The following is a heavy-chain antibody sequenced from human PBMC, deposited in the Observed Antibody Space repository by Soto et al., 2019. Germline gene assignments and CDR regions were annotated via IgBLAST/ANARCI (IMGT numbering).Heavy chain of an antibody. CDR2: IYHSGNT. CDR3: ARVSASSMLRGVVIN. CDR1: GGSISSDNW. J-gene: IGHJ4*02. V-gene: IGHV4-4*02. Sequence: PSETLSLTCAFSGGSISSDNWWSWVRQPPGKGLEWIGEIYHSGNTNYNPSLKSRVTISVDKSKNQFSLKVTSVTAADTALYYCARVSASSMLRGVVINWGRGTLVTVSS. D-gene: IGHD3-10*01.